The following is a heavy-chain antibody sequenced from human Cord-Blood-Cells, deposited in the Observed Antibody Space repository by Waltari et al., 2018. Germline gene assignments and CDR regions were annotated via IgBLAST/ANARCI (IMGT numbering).Heavy chain of an antibody. V-gene: IGHV4-30-2*01. Sequence: QLQLQQSGSGLVKPSQTLSLTRAVSGCSISSGGYSWTWTRQPPGKGLEWIGYIYHSGCTYYNPSLKRRVTISVDRSKNQFALKLSSVTAADTAVYYCARGKVDFWSSYYYYYGMDVWGQGTTVTVSS. CDR3: ARGKVDFWSSYYYYYGMDV. CDR2: IYHSGCT. D-gene: IGHD3-3*01. J-gene: IGHJ6*02. CDR1: GCSISSGGYS.